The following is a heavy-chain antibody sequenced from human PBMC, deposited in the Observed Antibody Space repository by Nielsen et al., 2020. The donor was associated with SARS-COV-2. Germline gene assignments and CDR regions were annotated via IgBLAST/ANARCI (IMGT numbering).Heavy chain of an antibody. CDR3: AKDWGWDSSGWLRTYYYGMDV. Sequence: GGSLRLSCAASGFTFSSYGMHWVRQAPGKGLEWVAVISYDGSNKYYADSVKGRFTISRDNSKNTLYLQMNSLRAEDTAVYYCAKDWGWDSSGWLRTYYYGMDVWGQGTTVTVSS. CDR2: ISYDGSNK. CDR1: GFTFSSYG. J-gene: IGHJ6*02. V-gene: IGHV3-30*18. D-gene: IGHD6-19*01.